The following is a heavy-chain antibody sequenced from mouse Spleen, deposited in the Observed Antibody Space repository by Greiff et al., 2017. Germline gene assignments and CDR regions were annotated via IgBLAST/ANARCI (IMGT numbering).Heavy chain of an antibody. D-gene: IGHD3-1*01. J-gene: IGHJ2*01. CDR3: ARRASSGYYFDY. V-gene: IGHV1S81*02. CDR2: INPSNGRT. CDR1: GYTFTSYW. Sequence: VQLQQPGAELVKPGASVKLSCKASGYTFTSYWMHWVKQRPGQGLEWIGEINPSNGRTNYNEKFKSKATLTVDKSSSTAYMQLSSLTSEDSAVYYCARRASSGYYFDYWGQGTTLTVSS.